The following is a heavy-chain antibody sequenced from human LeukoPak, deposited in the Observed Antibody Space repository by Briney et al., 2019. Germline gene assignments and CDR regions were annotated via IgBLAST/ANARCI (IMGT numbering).Heavy chain of an antibody. D-gene: IGHD6-6*01. Sequence: AGGSLRLSCAASGFTFSSYWMNWVRQAPGKGLEWVANIKQDGSEKYYVDSVKGRFTISRDNAKNSLYLQMNSLRAEDTAVYYCAREVAARREYFDLWGRGTLVTVSS. V-gene: IGHV3-7*01. CDR3: AREVAARREYFDL. CDR1: GFTFSSYW. CDR2: IKQDGSEK. J-gene: IGHJ2*01.